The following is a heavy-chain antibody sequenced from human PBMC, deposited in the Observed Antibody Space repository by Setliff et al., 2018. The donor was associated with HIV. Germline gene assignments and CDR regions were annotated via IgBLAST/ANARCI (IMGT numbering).Heavy chain of an antibody. V-gene: IGHV4-34*01. CDR2: INHSGST. D-gene: IGHD4-17*01. CDR1: GGSFSGYY. J-gene: IGHJ4*02. CDR3: ARTHRYGAPGGLDY. Sequence: KTSETLSLTCAVYGGSFSGYYWSWIRQPPGKGLEWIGEINHSGSTNYNPSLKSRVTISVDTSKNQFSLKLSSVTAADTAVYYCARTHRYGAPGGLDYWGQGTLVTVSS.